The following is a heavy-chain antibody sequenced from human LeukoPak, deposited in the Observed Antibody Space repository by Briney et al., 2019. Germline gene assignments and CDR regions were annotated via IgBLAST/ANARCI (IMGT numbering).Heavy chain of an antibody. V-gene: IGHV3-23*01. D-gene: IGHD3-3*01. CDR2: ISGSGVNT. Sequence: GGSLRLSCAASGFTFSSYAMSWVRQAPGKGLEWVSAISGSGVNTYYADSVKGRFTISRDNSKNTLYLQMNSLRAEDTAVYYCAREPVSDYDFSSHNWFDPWGQGTLVTVSS. J-gene: IGHJ5*02. CDR3: AREPVSDYDFSSHNWFDP. CDR1: GFTFSSYA.